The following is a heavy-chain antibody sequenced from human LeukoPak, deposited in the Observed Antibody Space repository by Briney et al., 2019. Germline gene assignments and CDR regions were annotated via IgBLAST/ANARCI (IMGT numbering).Heavy chain of an antibody. D-gene: IGHD6-13*01. Sequence: PGGSLRLSCAASGFTFDDYAMHWVRQAPGKGLEWVSSISSSSSYIYYADSVKGRFTISRDNAKNSLYLQMNSLRAEDTAVYYCEGIAAAVGWGQGTLVTVSS. CDR2: ISSSSSYI. CDR1: GFTFDDYA. V-gene: IGHV3-21*01. J-gene: IGHJ4*02. CDR3: EGIAAAVG.